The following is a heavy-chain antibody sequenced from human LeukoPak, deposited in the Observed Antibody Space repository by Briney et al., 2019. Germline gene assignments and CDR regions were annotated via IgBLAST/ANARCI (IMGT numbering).Heavy chain of an antibody. CDR1: GGSISSYY. Sequence: PETLSLTCTVSGGSISSYYWSWIRQPPGKGLEWIGYIYSSGNTDYNPSLKSRVTISVDTSKSQFSLKLSSVTAADTAIYYCARDPSTFYFDYWGQGALVTVSS. V-gene: IGHV4-59*01. CDR2: IYSSGNT. CDR3: ARDPSTFYFDY. J-gene: IGHJ4*02.